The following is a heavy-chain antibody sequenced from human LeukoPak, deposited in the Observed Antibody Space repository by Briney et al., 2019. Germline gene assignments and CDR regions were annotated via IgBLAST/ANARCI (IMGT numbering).Heavy chain of an antibody. Sequence: SETLSLTCSVSRGSISSGGHYWSWIRQRPGKGLEWMGYTYFTGSTYYNPSLQSRLIISADTSMTQFSLRLRSVTAADTAVYYCARVSFTYGPLDSWGPGILVTVSS. J-gene: IGHJ4*02. CDR2: TYFTGST. CDR1: RGSISSGGHY. V-gene: IGHV4-31*03. CDR3: ARVSFTYGPLDS. D-gene: IGHD4-17*01.